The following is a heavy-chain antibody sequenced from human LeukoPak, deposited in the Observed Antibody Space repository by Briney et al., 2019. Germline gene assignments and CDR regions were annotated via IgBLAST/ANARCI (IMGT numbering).Heavy chain of an antibody. CDR1: GFTFSSYA. V-gene: IGHV3-30-3*01. J-gene: IGHJ4*02. CDR3: GRGSVGFGELNY. Sequence: SGGSLRLSCAASGFTFSSYAMHWVRQAPGKGLEWVAVISYDGSNKFYADSVKGRFTLSRDNSKNQLYLQMNSLRIEDTAVYYCGRGSVGFGELNYWGQGTLVTVSS. D-gene: IGHD3-10*01. CDR2: ISYDGSNK.